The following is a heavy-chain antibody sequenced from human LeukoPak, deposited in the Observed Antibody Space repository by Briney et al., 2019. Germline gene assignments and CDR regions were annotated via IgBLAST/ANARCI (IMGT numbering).Heavy chain of an antibody. D-gene: IGHD2-21*02. CDR3: ARVADGLLFSLDY. V-gene: IGHV4-59*08. J-gene: IGHJ4*02. CDR2: MYYSGST. CDR1: GGPTRSYY. Sequence: PSETLSLTCSVSGGPTRSYYWSWLRQPPGKGLEWLGHMYYSGSTNYNPSLKSRVTMSVDTSKNQFSLKLTSVTAADTAVYYCARVADGLLFSLDYWGQGTLVTVSS.